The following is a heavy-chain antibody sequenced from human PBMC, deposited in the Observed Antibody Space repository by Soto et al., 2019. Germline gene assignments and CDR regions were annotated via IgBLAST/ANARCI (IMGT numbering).Heavy chain of an antibody. J-gene: IGHJ4*02. CDR3: AKDMDFWSGYYRQYFDY. V-gene: IGHV3-23*01. CDR1: GFSFSTYG. CDR2: ISASGYST. Sequence: VQLLESGGGLVQPGGSLRLSCAASGFSFSTYGMSWVRQAPGKGLEWVSSISASGYSTYSADSVKGRFTISRDNSKNTLYLQLDSLRAEDTALYYCAKDMDFWSGYYRQYFDYWGQGTLVTVSS. D-gene: IGHD3-3*01.